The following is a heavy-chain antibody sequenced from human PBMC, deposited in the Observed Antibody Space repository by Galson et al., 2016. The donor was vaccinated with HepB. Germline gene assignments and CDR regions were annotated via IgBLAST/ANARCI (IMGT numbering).Heavy chain of an antibody. CDR2: ILYDGSKK. V-gene: IGHV3-30*18. J-gene: IGHJ4*02. D-gene: IGHD3-10*01. CDR3: ANDPYYYGSGIDLSFDY. Sequence: SLRLSCAASGFRFSSYGMHWVRQASGKGLEWVAVILYDGSKKYYADSVKGRFTISRDTSKNTLYLQMNSLRAEDTAVYYCANDPYYYGSGIDLSFDYWGQGTLVTVSS. CDR1: GFRFSSYG.